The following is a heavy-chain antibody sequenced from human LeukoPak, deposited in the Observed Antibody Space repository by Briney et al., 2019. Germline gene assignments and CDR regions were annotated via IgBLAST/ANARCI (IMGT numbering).Heavy chain of an antibody. Sequence: SETLSLACAVYGGSFSGYYWSWIRQPLGKGLEWIGEINHSGSTNYNPSLKSRVTISVDTSKNQFSLRLSSVTAADTAVYYCARTSTYDFWSGYYSYYFDYWGQGTLVTVSS. D-gene: IGHD3-3*01. J-gene: IGHJ4*02. CDR2: INHSGST. CDR1: GGSFSGYY. CDR3: ARTSTYDFWSGYYSYYFDY. V-gene: IGHV4-34*01.